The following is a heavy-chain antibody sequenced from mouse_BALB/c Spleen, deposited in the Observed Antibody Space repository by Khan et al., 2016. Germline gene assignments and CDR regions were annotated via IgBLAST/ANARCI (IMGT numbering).Heavy chain of an antibody. Sequence: QVQLKESGPGLVAPSQSLSITCTVSGFSLTDYGVSWIRQPPGKGLEWLGVLWGGGSTYYNSALKSRLSISKDNSKSQVFLKMNSLQTDDTAMYYCAKQSYYNHFADWGQGTLVTVSA. V-gene: IGHV2-6-5*01. CDR2: LWGGGST. D-gene: IGHD2-12*01. CDR3: AKQSYYNHFAD. CDR1: GFSLTDYG. J-gene: IGHJ3*01.